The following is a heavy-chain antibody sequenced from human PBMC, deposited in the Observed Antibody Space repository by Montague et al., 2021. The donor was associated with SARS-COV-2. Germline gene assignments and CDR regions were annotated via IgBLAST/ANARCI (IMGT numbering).Heavy chain of an antibody. Sequence: SETLSLTCTVYGGPLSPFYWSWLRQPPGKGLEWIGYIFYNGNTRYNPSLKSRLTFSVDTSKKQFSLKLSSVTAADTAVYYCARGLGGGSGSHFDYWGQGTLVTVSS. V-gene: IGHV4-59*12. J-gene: IGHJ4*02. CDR1: GGPLSPFY. CDR3: ARGLGGGSGSHFDY. D-gene: IGHD2-15*01. CDR2: IFYNGNT.